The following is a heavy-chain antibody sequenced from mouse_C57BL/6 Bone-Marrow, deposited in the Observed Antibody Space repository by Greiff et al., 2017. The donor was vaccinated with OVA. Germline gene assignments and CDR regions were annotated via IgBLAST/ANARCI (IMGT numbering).Heavy chain of an antibody. V-gene: IGHV1-81*01. CDR3: ARSRYGSSHWYFDV. Sequence: VKLMESGAELARPGASVKLSCKASGYTFTSYGISWVKQRTGQGLEWIGEIYPRSGNTYYNEKFKGKATLTADKSSSTAYMELRSLTSEDSAVYFCARSRYGSSHWYFDVWGTGTTVTVSS. CDR2: IYPRSGNT. D-gene: IGHD1-1*01. CDR1: GYTFTSYG. J-gene: IGHJ1*03.